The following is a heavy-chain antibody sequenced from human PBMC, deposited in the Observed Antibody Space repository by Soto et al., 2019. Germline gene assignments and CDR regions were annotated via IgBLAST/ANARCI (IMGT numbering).Heavy chain of an antibody. CDR1: GFTFSSYG. Sequence: QVQLVESGGGVVQPGRSQRLSCAASGFTFSSYGMHWVRQAPGKGLEWVAVIWYDGSNKYYADSVKGRFTISRDNSKNTLYLQMNSLRAEDTAVYYCARDRAEYSSSVPSFDYWGQGTLVTVSS. V-gene: IGHV3-33*01. D-gene: IGHD6-6*01. J-gene: IGHJ4*02. CDR2: IWYDGSNK. CDR3: ARDRAEYSSSVPSFDY.